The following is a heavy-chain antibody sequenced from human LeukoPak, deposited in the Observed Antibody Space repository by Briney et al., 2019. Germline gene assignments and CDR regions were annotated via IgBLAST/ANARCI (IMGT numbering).Heavy chain of an antibody. CDR2: VKQDGTEK. J-gene: IGHJ4*02. D-gene: IGHD6-13*01. Sequence: GGSLRLSCEASGFTFRDYWMTWVRQAPGKGLEWVANVKQDGTEKFYVDSVKGRFTISRDNGKNSLYLQMNSLRVEDTAIYYCARAGGTSWADYWGQGTLVAVSS. CDR1: GFTFRDYW. CDR3: ARAGGTSWADY. V-gene: IGHV3-7*01.